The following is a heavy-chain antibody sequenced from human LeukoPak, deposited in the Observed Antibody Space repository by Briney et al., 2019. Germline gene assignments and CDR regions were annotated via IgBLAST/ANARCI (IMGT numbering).Heavy chain of an antibody. D-gene: IGHD5-24*01. Sequence: GGSLRLSCAASGFTFDDYGMSWVRQAPGKGLEWVSGINWNGGSSGYADSVKGRFTISRDNAKNSLYLQMNSLRAEDTALYYCARREMATIGNYYMDVWGKGTTVTVSS. J-gene: IGHJ6*03. CDR2: INWNGGSS. CDR3: ARREMATIGNYYMDV. V-gene: IGHV3-20*04. CDR1: GFTFDDYG.